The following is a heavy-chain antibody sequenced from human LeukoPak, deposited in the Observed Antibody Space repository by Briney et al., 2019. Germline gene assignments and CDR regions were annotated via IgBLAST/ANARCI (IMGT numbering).Heavy chain of an antibody. CDR2: IKSKTDGGTT. D-gene: IGHD3-10*01. CDR1: GFTFSNAW. J-gene: IGHJ4*02. CDR3: TTDPGPLYYYGSELPFDY. V-gene: IGHV3-15*01. Sequence: PGGSLRLSCAASGFTFSNAWMSWVRQAPGKGLEWVGRIKSKTDGGTTDYAAPVKGRFTISRDDSENTLYLQMNSLKTEDTAVYYCTTDPGPLYYYGSELPFDYWGQGTLVTVSS.